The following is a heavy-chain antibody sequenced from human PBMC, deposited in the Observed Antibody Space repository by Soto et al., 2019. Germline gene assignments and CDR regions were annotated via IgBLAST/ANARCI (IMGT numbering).Heavy chain of an antibody. Sequence: LSLTCAVYGGSFSGYYWSWIRQPPGKGLEWIGEINHSGSTNYNPSLKSRVTISVDTSKNQFSLKLSSVTAADTAVYYCARLRRDPSSSSVDYWGQGTLVTVSS. CDR2: INHSGST. D-gene: IGHD6-6*01. J-gene: IGHJ4*02. CDR1: GGSFSGYY. CDR3: ARLRRDPSSSSVDY. V-gene: IGHV4-34*01.